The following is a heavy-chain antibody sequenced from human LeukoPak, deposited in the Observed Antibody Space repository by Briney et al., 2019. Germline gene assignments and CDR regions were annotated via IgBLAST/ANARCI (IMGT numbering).Heavy chain of an antibody. CDR2: LNWSGGKT. Sequence: GGSLRLSCAASGFNFDDRGMSWVRQAPGKGLEWVSGLNWSGGKTGYADSVKGRFTISRDNAKNFVVLQMNSLRAEDTAVYYCARAAGTGYFDYWGQGTLVTVSS. V-gene: IGHV3-20*04. J-gene: IGHJ4*02. CDR3: ARAAGTGYFDY. D-gene: IGHD6-13*01. CDR1: GFNFDDRG.